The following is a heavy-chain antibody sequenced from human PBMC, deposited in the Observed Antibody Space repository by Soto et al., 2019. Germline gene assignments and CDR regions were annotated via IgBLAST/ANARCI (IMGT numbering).Heavy chain of an antibody. D-gene: IGHD3-3*01. Sequence: QAQLVQSGAEVKKPGASVKVSCTASGYTFTSYDINWVRQAPGHGLEWLGWMDPNSGSTGYAQNFQGRVTMTRNISLNTAHMELSSLRSEDTAVYYCARERKFDFWRKGLDVWGQGTTVTVSS. CDR1: GYTFTSYD. V-gene: IGHV1-8*01. J-gene: IGHJ6*02. CDR2: MDPNSGST. CDR3: ARERKFDFWRKGLDV.